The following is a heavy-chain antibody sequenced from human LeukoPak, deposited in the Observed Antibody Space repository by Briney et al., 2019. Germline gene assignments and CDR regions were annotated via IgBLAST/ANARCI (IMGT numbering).Heavy chain of an antibody. CDR1: GDSVSRSDSY. D-gene: IGHD3-22*01. Sequence: SETLSLTCTIFGDSVSRSDSYWDWICQPPGKGLEWIGTIYYSGRTYYSPSLKSRFTLSVDMSNNQFSLTLSSVTAADTALYFCARRRYYDSSGYLEWGQGTLVTVSS. CDR2: IYYSGRT. J-gene: IGHJ1*01. CDR3: ARRRYYDSSGYLE. V-gene: IGHV4-39*01.